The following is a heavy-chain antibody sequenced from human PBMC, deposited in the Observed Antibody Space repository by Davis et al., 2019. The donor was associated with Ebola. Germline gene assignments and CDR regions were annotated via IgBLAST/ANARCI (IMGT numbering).Heavy chain of an antibody. Sequence: PGGSLRLSCAASGFTFSSFAMNWVRQAPGKGLEWISYIRKSSSMTYYAESVKGRFTISRDVAKNSLFLQLSSLRDEDTGVYYCAREGYSGSYIDYWGQGTLVTVSS. D-gene: IGHD1-26*01. CDR1: GFTFSSFA. V-gene: IGHV3-48*02. CDR3: AREGYSGSYIDY. CDR2: IRKSSSMT. J-gene: IGHJ4*02.